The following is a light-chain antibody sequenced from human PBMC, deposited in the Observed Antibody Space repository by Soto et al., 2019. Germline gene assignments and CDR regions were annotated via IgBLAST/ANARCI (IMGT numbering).Light chain of an antibody. CDR1: SSDVGAYNF. J-gene: IGLJ2*01. CDR2: EVS. V-gene: IGLV2-14*01. CDR3: QTWGTDSVI. Sequence: QSVLTQPASVSGSPGQSITISCTGTSSDVGAYNFVSWYQQHPGKAPKLLIYEVSNRPSEVSNRFSASKSGNTASLTISGLQAEDEADYYCQTWGTDSVIFGGGTKLTVL.